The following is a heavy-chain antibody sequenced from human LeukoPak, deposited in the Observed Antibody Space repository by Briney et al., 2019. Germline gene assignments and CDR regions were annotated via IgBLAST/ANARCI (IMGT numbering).Heavy chain of an antibody. V-gene: IGHV4-59*01. CDR1: GGSISSYY. CDR3: ASCYAYYYYMDV. Sequence: NPSETLSLTCTVSGGSISSYYWSWIRQPPGKGLEYIGYIYYSGSTNYNPSLKSRLTISVDTSKNQFSLKLSSVTAADTAVYYCASCYAYYYYMDVWGKGTTVTVSS. CDR2: IYYSGST. J-gene: IGHJ6*03. D-gene: IGHD2-15*01.